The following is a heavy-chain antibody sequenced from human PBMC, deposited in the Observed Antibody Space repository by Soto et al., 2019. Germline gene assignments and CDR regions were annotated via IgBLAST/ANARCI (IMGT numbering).Heavy chain of an antibody. CDR2: LSDSGGHT. Sequence: PGGSLRLSCAGSGFTFRSYAMTWARQAPGKGLEWVSTLSDSGGHTYYADSVKGRFTISRDNLKNTLYLQMNSLRAEDTAVYYCAKDSQSVSVSAARVYGMDVWGQGTTVTVSS. CDR1: GFTFRSYA. J-gene: IGHJ6*02. D-gene: IGHD2-2*01. CDR3: AKDSQSVSVSAARVYGMDV. V-gene: IGHV3-23*01.